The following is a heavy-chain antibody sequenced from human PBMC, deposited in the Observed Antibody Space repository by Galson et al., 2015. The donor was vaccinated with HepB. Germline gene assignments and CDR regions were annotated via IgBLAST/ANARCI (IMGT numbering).Heavy chain of an antibody. Sequence: SETLSLTCTVSGGSISSYYWTWIRQPPGKGLEWIGYIYYSGSTNYNPSVKGRVTISIDTSKNQFSLKLSSVTAADTAVYYCARGGPYSTTLFDYWGQGILVTVSS. V-gene: IGHV4-59*01. CDR3: ARGGPYSTTLFDY. CDR1: GGSISSYY. D-gene: IGHD2-2*01. CDR2: IYYSGST. J-gene: IGHJ4*02.